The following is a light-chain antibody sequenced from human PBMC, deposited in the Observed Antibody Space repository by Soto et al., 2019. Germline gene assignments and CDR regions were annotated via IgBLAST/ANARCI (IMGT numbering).Light chain of an antibody. CDR1: QSVSSSY. CDR3: QQRIYGPIP. CDR2: DAS. Sequence: EIVLTQSPGTLSLSPGERATLSCRASQSVSSSYLAWYQQKPGQAPRLLIYDASKRATGIPARFSGSGSGTVFTLTINSLEPEDFAVYYCQQRIYGPIPVGQGTLREMK. J-gene: IGKJ5*01. V-gene: IGKV3D-20*02.